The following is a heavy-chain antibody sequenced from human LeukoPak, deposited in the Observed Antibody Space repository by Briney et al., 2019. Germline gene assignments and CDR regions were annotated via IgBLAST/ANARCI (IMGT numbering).Heavy chain of an antibody. J-gene: IGHJ4*02. CDR2: INHSGST. CDR1: GGSFSGYY. D-gene: IGHD3-10*01. V-gene: IGHV4-34*01. Sequence: SETLSLTCAVYGGSFSGYYWSWIRQPPGKGLEWIGEINHSGSTNYNPSLKSRVTISVDTSKNQFSLKLSSVTAADTAVYYCARLMVRGVMGPIGDYWGQGTLVTVSS. CDR3: ARLMVRGVMGPIGDY.